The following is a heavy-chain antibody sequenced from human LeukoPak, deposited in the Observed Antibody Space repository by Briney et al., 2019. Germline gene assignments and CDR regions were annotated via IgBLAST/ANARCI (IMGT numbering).Heavy chain of an antibody. CDR3: ARERHDMITFAWQGFDP. J-gene: IGHJ5*02. D-gene: IGHD3-16*01. Sequence: PSETLSLTCGVYGGSFNGHYWSWIRQPPGKGLEWIGEINHSGSTNYSPSLESRVTISMDTSKNQFSLKLTSVTAADTAVYYCARERHDMITFAWQGFDPWGQGTLVTVSS. CDR2: INHSGST. CDR1: GGSFNGHY. V-gene: IGHV4-34*01.